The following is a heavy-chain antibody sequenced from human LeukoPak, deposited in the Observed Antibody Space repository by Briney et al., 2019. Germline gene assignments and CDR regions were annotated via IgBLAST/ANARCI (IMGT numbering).Heavy chain of an antibody. CDR1: GYTFTSYY. V-gene: IGHV1-46*01. D-gene: IGHD3-9*01. J-gene: IGHJ5*02. Sequence: GASVKVSCKASGYTFTSYYMHWVRQAPGQGLEWMEIINPSGGSTSYAQKFQGRVTMTRDTSTSTVYMELSSLRSDDTAVYYCARAGIDILTGITFDPWGQGTLVTVSS. CDR3: ARAGIDILTGITFDP. CDR2: INPSGGST.